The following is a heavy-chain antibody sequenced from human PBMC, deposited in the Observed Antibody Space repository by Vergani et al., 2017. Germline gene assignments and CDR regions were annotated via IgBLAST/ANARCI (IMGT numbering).Heavy chain of an antibody. CDR1: GFTVSSNY. D-gene: IGHD3-16*01. Sequence: EVQLVESGGGLVQPGGSLRLSCAASGFTVSSNYMRWVRQAPGKGLEWVPVIYSGGSTYYADSVKGRFTISRDNSKNTLYLQMNSLKTEDTAVYYCTTVEGAFDYWGQGTLVTVSS. CDR2: IYSGGST. V-gene: IGHV3-66*01. CDR3: TTVEGAFDY. J-gene: IGHJ4*02.